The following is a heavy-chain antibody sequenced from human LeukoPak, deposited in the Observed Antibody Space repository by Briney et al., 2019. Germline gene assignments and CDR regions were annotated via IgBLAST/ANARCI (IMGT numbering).Heavy chain of an antibody. Sequence: GESLKISCRGSGYNVTNYWIGWVRQMPGTGLEWMGIIYPGDSDPSYSSSFQGQVTISADKSISTAYLQWGGLKASDTAIYFKPKRAYEILTAPAMYYFDYWGQGTLVTVSS. CDR3: PKRAYEILTAPAMYYFDY. CDR2: IYPGDSDP. D-gene: IGHD3-9*01. CDR1: GYNVTNYW. V-gene: IGHV5-51*01. J-gene: IGHJ4*02.